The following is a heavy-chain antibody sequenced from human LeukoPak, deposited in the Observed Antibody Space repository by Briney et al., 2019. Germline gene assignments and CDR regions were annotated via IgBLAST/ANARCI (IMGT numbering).Heavy chain of an antibody. J-gene: IGHJ6*03. CDR1: GYSISSGYY. V-gene: IGHV4-38-2*01. Sequence: KPSETLSLTCAVSGYSISSGYYWGWIRQPPGKGREWIGRIYHSGGTYYNPSLKSRVTISVDTSKNQFSLKLSSVTAADTAVYYCARVVPAADANYYYYYMDVWGKGTTVTVSS. D-gene: IGHD2-2*01. CDR3: ARVVPAADANYYYYYMDV. CDR2: IYHSGGT.